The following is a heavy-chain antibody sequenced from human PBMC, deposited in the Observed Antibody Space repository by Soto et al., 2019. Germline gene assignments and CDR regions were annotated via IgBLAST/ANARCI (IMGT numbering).Heavy chain of an antibody. J-gene: IGHJ6*02. CDR3: TKQKGVSRTYSGMDV. CDR2: AYYRSQWYY. V-gene: IGHV6-1*01. Sequence: SQTLSLTCAISGDSVSSNSAAWNWIRQSPSRGLEWLGRAYYRSQWYYDSAVSVRSRITVIPDTSKNQFSLQLNSVTPEDTAVYYCTKQKGVSRTYSGMDVRGQGTTVTVSS. D-gene: IGHD1-26*01. CDR1: GDSVSSNSAA.